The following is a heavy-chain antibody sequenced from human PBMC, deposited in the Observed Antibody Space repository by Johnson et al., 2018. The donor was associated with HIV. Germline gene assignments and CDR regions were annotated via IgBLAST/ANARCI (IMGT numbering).Heavy chain of an antibody. J-gene: IGHJ3*02. Sequence: QVQLVESGGGVVQPGRSLRLSCAASGFTFSNYAMHWVRQAPGKGLEWLSVISYDGSYKYYADSVKGRFTISRDNSKNTLYLHMDSLRAEDTAVYYCRIYSYGGGGPFDIWGQGTMVSVFS. CDR2: ISYDGSYK. D-gene: IGHD5-18*01. CDR1: GFTFSNYA. CDR3: RIYSYGGGGPFDI. V-gene: IGHV3-30*04.